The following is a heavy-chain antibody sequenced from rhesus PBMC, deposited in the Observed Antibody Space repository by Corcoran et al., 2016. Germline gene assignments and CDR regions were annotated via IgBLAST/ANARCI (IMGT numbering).Heavy chain of an antibody. CDR1: GGSISSNY. CDR3: ASLASSGVSFEF. J-gene: IGHJ1*01. CDR2: IRSGGST. V-gene: IGHV4-160*01. D-gene: IGHD6-25*01. Sequence: QVQLQQWGEGLVKPSETLSLTCAVYGGSISSNYWSWIRQPPGKGLEWIGRIRSGGSTNYNPSLKSRVTISIDTSKNQFSLKLSSVTAADTAVYYCASLASSGVSFEFWGQGALVTVSS.